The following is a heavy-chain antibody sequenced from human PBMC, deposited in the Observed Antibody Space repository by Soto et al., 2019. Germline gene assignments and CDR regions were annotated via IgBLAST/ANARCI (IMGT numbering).Heavy chain of an antibody. J-gene: IGHJ3*02. CDR2: ISTSTGPI. V-gene: IGHV3-48*01. Sequence: EVQLVESGGGLVQPGGSLRLSCVASGFAFRSYRMNWVRQAPGKGLEWVAYISTSTGPIYYADSVKGRFTIARVNAENSLFLQMNILRAEDTALYSCVRDRATTYPDVDYGDYTIDAFDIWGQGTMITVSS. D-gene: IGHD4-17*01. CDR1: GFAFRSYR. CDR3: VRDRATTYPDVDYGDYTIDAFDI.